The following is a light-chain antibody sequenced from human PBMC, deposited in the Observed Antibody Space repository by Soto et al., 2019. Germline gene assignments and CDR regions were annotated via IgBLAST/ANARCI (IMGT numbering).Light chain of an antibody. CDR1: QYISSW. CDR2: DAS. J-gene: IGKJ2*01. V-gene: IGKV1-5*01. CDR3: QQYDSYPYI. Sequence: DIQMTQSPSTLSASVGDTVTITCRASQYISSWLAWYQQKPGKAPNLLIYDASTLHSGVPSRFSGRGSGTEVTLTISGLQPDDFATYSCQQYDSYPYIFGQGTKLEIK.